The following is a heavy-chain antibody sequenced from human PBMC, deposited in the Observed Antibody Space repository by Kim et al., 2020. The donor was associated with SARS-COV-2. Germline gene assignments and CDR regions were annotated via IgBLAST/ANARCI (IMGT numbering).Heavy chain of an antibody. D-gene: IGHD3-10*01. CDR3: TRDRVDYYGSGSYYNPFDY. Sequence: GGSLRLSCTASGFTFGDYAMSWFRQAPGKGLEWVGFIRSKAYGGTTEYAASMKGRFTISRDDSKSIAYLQMNSLKTEDTAVYYCTRDRVDYYGSGSYYNPFDYWGQRTLVTVSS. CDR2: IRSKAYGGTT. J-gene: IGHJ4*02. CDR1: GFTFGDYA. V-gene: IGHV3-49*03.